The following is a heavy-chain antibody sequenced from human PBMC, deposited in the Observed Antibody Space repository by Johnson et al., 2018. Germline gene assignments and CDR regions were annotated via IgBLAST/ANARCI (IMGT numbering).Heavy chain of an antibody. V-gene: IGHV3-30*18. CDR3: AKDPSSSYYYYYYYIDV. D-gene: IGHD6-6*01. J-gene: IGHJ6*03. CDR1: GFTFSSYG. Sequence: VQLVESGGGVVQPGRSLRLSCAASGFTFSSYGMHWVRQAPGKGLEWVAVISYDGSKKYYADSVKGRFTISRDHSKNTLYLQMNSLRAEDTAVYYCAKDPSSSYYYYYYYIDVWCQGTTVTVSS. CDR2: ISYDGSKK.